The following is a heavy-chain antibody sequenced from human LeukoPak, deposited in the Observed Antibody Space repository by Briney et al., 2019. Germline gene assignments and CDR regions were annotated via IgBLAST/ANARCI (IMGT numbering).Heavy chain of an antibody. CDR1: GGSISSYD. J-gene: IGHJ5*02. D-gene: IGHD5-24*01. V-gene: IGHV4-59*01. CDR3: ARDHTRDGYNGFDP. CDR2: IYYTGTT. Sequence: PSETLSLTCTVSGGSISSYDWSWIRQPPGKGLEWIGCIYYTGTTNYNPSLKSRLTISVDTSKNQFSLNLNSVTAADTAVYYCARDHTRDGYNGFDPWGQGTLVTVSS.